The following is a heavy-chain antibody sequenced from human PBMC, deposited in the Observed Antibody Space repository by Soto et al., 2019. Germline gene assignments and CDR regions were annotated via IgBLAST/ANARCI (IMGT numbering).Heavy chain of an antibody. CDR1: GGSISSSNW. J-gene: IGHJ6*02. CDR2: IYHSGST. D-gene: IGHD5-12*01. CDR3: ARVERLKLRGYYYGMDV. V-gene: IGHV4-4*02. Sequence: QVQLQESGPGLLKPSGTLSLTCAVSGGSISSSNWWSWVRQPPGKGLEWIGEIYHSGSTNYNPTRRSRVTISVDKSKNQFALELSSGTAADTAVYYCARVERLKLRGYYYGMDVWGQGTTVTVSS.